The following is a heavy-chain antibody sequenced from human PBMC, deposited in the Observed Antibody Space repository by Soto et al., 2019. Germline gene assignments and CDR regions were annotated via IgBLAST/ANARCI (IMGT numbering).Heavy chain of an antibody. D-gene: IGHD2-15*01. J-gene: IGHJ4*02. Sequence: QVQLQESGPGLVKPSQTLSLTCTVSGGSISSGDYYWSWIRQPPGKGLEWIGYIYYSGSTYYNPSLKSRVTIAVDTSKNQFSLKLSSVTAADTAVYYCARAGPSCSGGSCYSLTFDYWGQGTLVTVSS. CDR3: ARAGPSCSGGSCYSLTFDY. V-gene: IGHV4-30-4*01. CDR1: GGSISSGDYY. CDR2: IYYSGST.